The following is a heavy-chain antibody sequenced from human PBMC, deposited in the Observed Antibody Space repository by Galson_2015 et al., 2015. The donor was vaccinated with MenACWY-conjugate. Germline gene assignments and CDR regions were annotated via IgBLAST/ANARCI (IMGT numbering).Heavy chain of an antibody. CDR1: GFTFSSYS. J-gene: IGHJ4*02. V-gene: IGHV3-21*01. CDR3: ARDYDILTGYFYFDY. Sequence: SLRLSCAASGFTFSSYSMNWVRQAPGKGLEWVSSISSSSSYIYYADSVKGRFTISRDNAKNSLYLQMNSLRAEDTAVYYCARDYDILTGYFYFDYWGQGTLVTVS. CDR2: ISSSSSYI. D-gene: IGHD3-9*01.